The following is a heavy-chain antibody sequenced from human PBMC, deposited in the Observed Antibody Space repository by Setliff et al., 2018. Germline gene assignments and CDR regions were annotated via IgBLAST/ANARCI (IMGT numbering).Heavy chain of an antibody. V-gene: IGHV3-33*08. CDR2: IWDDGGNK. CDR3: ARTCSGSGCYAGLES. CDR1: GFTFSTYR. Sequence: PGWSLRLSCAASGFTFSTYRMHWVRQAPGKGLEWVAVIWDDGGNKYHADSVKGRFTISRGNSKNTLYLQMNSLRPEDTAVYYCARTCSGSGCYAGLESWGQGTPVTVSS. D-gene: IGHD2-15*01. J-gene: IGHJ4*02.